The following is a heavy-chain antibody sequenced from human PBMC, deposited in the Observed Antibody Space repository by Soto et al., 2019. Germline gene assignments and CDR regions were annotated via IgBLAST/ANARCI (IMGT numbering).Heavy chain of an antibody. D-gene: IGHD2-21*02. CDR2: IFNRGTT. V-gene: IGHV4-30-2*01. CDR1: GGSISSGRYS. J-gene: IGHJ3*02. Sequence: QLQLQESGSGLVKPSQTLSLTCAVSGGSISSGRYSWTWIRQPPGKGLEWIGYIFNRGTTYYNPSLKSRVTMSLDSSKNHFSLTLSFVTAADTAVYYCAREGTATQHDAFDIWGQGTMVTVSS. CDR3: AREGTATQHDAFDI.